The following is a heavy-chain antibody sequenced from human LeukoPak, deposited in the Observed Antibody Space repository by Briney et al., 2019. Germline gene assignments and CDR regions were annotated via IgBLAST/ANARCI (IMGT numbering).Heavy chain of an antibody. D-gene: IGHD2-2*01. J-gene: IGHJ4*02. Sequence: PGGSLRLSCAASGFTLSSNYMSWVRQAPGKGLEWVSVIYSGGSTYYADSVKGRFTISRGNSKNTLYLQMNSLRAEDTAVYYCARDGSPYCSSTSCYAHWGQGTLVTVSS. CDR2: IYSGGST. CDR1: GFTLSSNY. V-gene: IGHV3-66*01. CDR3: ARDGSPYCSSTSCYAH.